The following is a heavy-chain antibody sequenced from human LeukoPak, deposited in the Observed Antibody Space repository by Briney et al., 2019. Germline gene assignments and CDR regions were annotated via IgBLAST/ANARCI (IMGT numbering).Heavy chain of an antibody. D-gene: IGHD6-6*01. CDR1: GFTFNSFA. V-gene: IGHV3-30*04. J-gene: IGHJ4*02. Sequence: GGSLSLSCAASGFTFNSFAMTWVRQAPGKGLEWVAGIYFDGSNKFYADSVTGRFTISRDNSKNTLYLQMSSLRADDTAVYYCARDGKDVSSPSAGFIWGQGTLLTVSS. CDR2: IYFDGSNK. CDR3: ARDGKDVSSPSAGFI.